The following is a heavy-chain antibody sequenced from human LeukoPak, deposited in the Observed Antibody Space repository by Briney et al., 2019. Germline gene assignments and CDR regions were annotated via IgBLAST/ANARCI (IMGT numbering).Heavy chain of an antibody. CDR3: ARDYDFYCSGGSCYSPRLSDY. V-gene: IGHV3-7*01. Sequence: GGSLRLSCAASGFTFSSYAMSWVRQALGKGLEWVANIKQDGSEKYYVDSVKGRFTISRDNAKNSLYLQMNSLRAEDTAVYYCARDYDFYCSGGSCYSPRLSDYWGQGTLVTVSS. J-gene: IGHJ4*02. CDR2: IKQDGSEK. D-gene: IGHD2-15*01. CDR1: GFTFSSYA.